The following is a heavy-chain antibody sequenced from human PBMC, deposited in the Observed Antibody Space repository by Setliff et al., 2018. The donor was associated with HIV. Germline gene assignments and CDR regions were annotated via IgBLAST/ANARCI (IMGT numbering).Heavy chain of an antibody. CDR3: ARENYGSGSLGVFDP. J-gene: IGHJ5*02. CDR2: IDYSGST. D-gene: IGHD3-10*01. Sequence: SETLSLTCTVSGGSISSSSSYWGWIRQPPGKGLEWIGSIDYSGSTNNNPSLKSRVTVSVDTSKNQFSLKLSSVTAADTAVYYCARENYGSGSLGVFDPWGQGTLVTVSS. V-gene: IGHV4-39*07. CDR1: GGSISSSSSY.